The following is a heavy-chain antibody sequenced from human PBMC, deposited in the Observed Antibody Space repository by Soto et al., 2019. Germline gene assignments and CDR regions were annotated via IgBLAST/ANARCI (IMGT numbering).Heavy chain of an antibody. Sequence: WETLSLTCSVSGASVSSYYWSWFRQPIGKGLEWIGRIHSSGNVDYNPSLESRVTMSLDTSKNQFSLRLSSLTAADTALYLCARDVGKNYWGQGTRVTVSS. V-gene: IGHV4-4*07. J-gene: IGHJ4*02. CDR3: ARDVGKNY. CDR2: IHSSGNV. CDR1: GASVSSYY. D-gene: IGHD3-10*01.